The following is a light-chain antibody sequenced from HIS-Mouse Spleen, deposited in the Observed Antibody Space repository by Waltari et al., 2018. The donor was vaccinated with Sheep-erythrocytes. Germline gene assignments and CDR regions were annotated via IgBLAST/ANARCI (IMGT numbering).Light chain of an antibody. J-gene: IGLJ3*02. CDR3: SSYAGSNNWV. Sequence: QSALTPPPSASGSPGQSVTISCTGPSSGVGGYNYVSWYQQHPGKAPKLMIYEVSKRPSGVPDRFSGSKSGNTASLTVSGLQAEDEADYYCSSYAGSNNWVFGGGTKLTVL. CDR2: EVS. V-gene: IGLV2-8*01. CDR1: SSGVGGYNY.